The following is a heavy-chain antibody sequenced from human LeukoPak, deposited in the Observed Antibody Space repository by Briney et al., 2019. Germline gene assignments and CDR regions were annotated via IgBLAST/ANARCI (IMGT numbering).Heavy chain of an antibody. CDR3: ARGLRTRGT. J-gene: IGHJ3*01. D-gene: IGHD5-12*01. V-gene: IGHV1-2*02. CDR2: ISPNSGDT. Sequence: ASVKVSCKASGYTFTGYYIHWVRQAPGQGFEWMGWISPNSGDTHSAQTFQGRVTMTSDTSISTACMELSRLKSDDTAVYYCARGLRTRGTWGQGTMVTVSS. CDR1: GYTFTGYY.